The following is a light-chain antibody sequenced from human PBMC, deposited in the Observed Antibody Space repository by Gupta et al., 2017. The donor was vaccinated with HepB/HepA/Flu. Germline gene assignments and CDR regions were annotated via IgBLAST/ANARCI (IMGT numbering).Light chain of an antibody. CDR2: DVS. Sequence: QSALPQPRSVSGSPGQSVTISCTGTSSDVGGYNYVSWYQQHPGKAPKLMIYDVSKRPSGVPDRFSGSKSGNTASLTISGLQEEEEADYYCCSDAGSYTYVFGTGTKVTVL. V-gene: IGLV2-11*01. CDR1: SSDVGGYNY. J-gene: IGLJ1*01. CDR3: CSDAGSYTYV.